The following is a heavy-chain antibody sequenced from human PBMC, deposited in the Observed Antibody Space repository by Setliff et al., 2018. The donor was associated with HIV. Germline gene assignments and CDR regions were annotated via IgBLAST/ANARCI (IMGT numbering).Heavy chain of an antibody. CDR2: ISGSGDST. V-gene: IGHV3-23*01. J-gene: IGHJ5*02. CDR1: GFTFTYHA. D-gene: IGHD3-3*01. CDR3: AKDYTATFWEYNWYDV. Sequence: PGESLKISCAASGFTFTYHAMTWVRQAPGKGLEWVEGISGSGDSTHYAESVKGRFIISRDNSKDTLSLQLNNVRAEDTAVYFCAKDYTATFWEYNWYDVLGQGTLVTVSS.